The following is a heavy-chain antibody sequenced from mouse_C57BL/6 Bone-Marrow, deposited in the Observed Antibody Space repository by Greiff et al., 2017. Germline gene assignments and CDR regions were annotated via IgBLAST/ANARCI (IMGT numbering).Heavy chain of an antibody. J-gene: IGHJ2*01. Sequence: EVNVVESGGGLVQPGGSLKLSCAASGFTFSDYGMAWVRQAPRQGPEWVAFISNLAYSIYYADTVTGRFTISRENAKNTLYLEMNCLRSEDTAMYYCARLRRGNFDYWGQGTTLTVSS. CDR3: ARLRRGNFDY. CDR2: ISNLAYSI. CDR1: GFTFSDYG. V-gene: IGHV5-15*01.